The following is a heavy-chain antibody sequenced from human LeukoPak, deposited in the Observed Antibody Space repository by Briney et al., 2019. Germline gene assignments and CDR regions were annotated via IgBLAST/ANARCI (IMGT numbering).Heavy chain of an antibody. CDR3: ASFDSSGYYLDY. V-gene: IGHV4-39*01. D-gene: IGHD3-22*01. J-gene: IGHJ4*02. CDR1: GGSISSSSYY. Sequence: PSETLSLTCTVSGGSISSSSYYWGWIRQPPGKGLEWIGSIFYSGCTYYNPSLKSRFTISVDPSKNQFSLKLSSVTAADTAVYYCASFDSSGYYLDYWGQGTLVTVSS. CDR2: IFYSGCT.